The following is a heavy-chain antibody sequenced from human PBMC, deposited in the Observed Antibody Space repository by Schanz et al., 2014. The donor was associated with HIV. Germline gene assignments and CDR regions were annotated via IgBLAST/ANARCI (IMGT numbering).Heavy chain of an antibody. Sequence: QVQFVESGGGAVQPGGSLALSCAASGFTFSDHYMTWIRQAPGKGLECVSYISGSGDYVHYEDSVQGRFAISRDNTRNFLYLEMSTLTAADTGVYFCARRARCSGGGCYSRFDFDLWGRGILVSVSS. J-gene: IGHJ4*02. V-gene: IGHV3-11*01. CDR2: ISGSGDYV. CDR1: GFTFSDHY. CDR3: ARRARCSGGGCYSRFDFDL. D-gene: IGHD2-15*01.